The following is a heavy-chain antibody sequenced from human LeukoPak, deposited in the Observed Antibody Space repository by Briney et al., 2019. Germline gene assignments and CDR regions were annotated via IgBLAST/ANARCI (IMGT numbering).Heavy chain of an antibody. D-gene: IGHD3-22*01. J-gene: IGHJ6*02. Sequence: SETLSLTCTVSGGSISSSSYYWGWIRQPPGKGLEWIGSIYYSGSTYYNPSLKSRVTISVDTSKNQFSLKLSSVTAADTAVYYCAGLIVVVSAPYYYYGMDVWSQGTTVTVSS. CDR2: IYYSGST. V-gene: IGHV4-39*01. CDR1: GGSISSSSYY. CDR3: AGLIVVVSAPYYYYGMDV.